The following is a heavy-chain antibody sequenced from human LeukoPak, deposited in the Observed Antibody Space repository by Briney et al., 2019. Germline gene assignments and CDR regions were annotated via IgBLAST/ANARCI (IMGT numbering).Heavy chain of an antibody. CDR1: GFTFSSYS. J-gene: IGHJ4*02. V-gene: IGHV3-21*01. Sequence: GGSLRLSCAASGFTFSSYSMNWVRQAPGKGLEWVSSISSSSSYIYYADPVKGRFTISRDNAKNSLYLQMNSLRAEDTAVYYCARVEASGYDYGAFDYWGQGTLVTVSS. CDR2: ISSSSSYI. D-gene: IGHD5-12*01. CDR3: ARVEASGYDYGAFDY.